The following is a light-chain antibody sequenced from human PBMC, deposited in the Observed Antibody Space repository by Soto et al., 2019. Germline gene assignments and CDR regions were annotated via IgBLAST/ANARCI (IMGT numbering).Light chain of an antibody. V-gene: IGKV1-5*01. CDR1: QSISSW. CDR3: QQYDTYST. J-gene: IGKJ1*01. CDR2: DAS. Sequence: DIQMTQSPSTLSASVGDRVTITCRASQSISSWLAWYQQKPGKAPKLLIYDASSLESGVPSRFRGSGSGTEFTLTITSLQPDDFATYYCQQYDTYSTFGQGTKGDIK.